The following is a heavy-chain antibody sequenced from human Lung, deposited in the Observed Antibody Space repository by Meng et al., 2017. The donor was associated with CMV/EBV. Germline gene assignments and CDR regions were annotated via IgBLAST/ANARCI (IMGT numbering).Heavy chain of an antibody. CDR1: GGTFSSYA. Sequence: SVKVSXKASGGTFSSYAISWVRQAPGQGLEWMGGIIPIFGTANYAQKFQGRVTITTDESTSTAYMELSSLRSEDTAVYYCARFVYRPPHYYYVMDVWGQGXTVTVSS. CDR3: ARFVYRPPHYYYVMDV. J-gene: IGHJ6*02. CDR2: IIPIFGTA. V-gene: IGHV1-69*05. D-gene: IGHD3-16*01.